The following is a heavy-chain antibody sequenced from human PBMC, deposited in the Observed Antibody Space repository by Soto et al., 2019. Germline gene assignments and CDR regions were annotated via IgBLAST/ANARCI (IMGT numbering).Heavy chain of an antibody. J-gene: IGHJ4*02. CDR2: ISYDGSNK. CDR1: GFTFSSYA. V-gene: IGHV3-30*07. CDR3: GNGLENHYNYDY. D-gene: IGHD3-16*01. Sequence: PGGSLRLSCAASGFTFSSYAMHWVRQAPGKGLEWVSVISYDGSNKYYAGSVRGRFTISRDNSKSTLYLQMNSLRAEDTAVYYCGNGLENHYNYDYWGQGTLVTVSS.